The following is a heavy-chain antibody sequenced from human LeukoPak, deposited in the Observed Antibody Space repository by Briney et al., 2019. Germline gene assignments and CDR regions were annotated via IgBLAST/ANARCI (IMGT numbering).Heavy chain of an antibody. CDR1: GYTFTSYG. V-gene: IGHV1-18*01. J-gene: IGHJ5*02. CDR2: ISAYNGNT. Sequence: GASVKVSCKASGYTFTSYGISWVRQAPGQGLEWMGWISAYNGNTNYAQKLQGRVTMTTDTSTSTAYMELRSLRSDDTAVYYCARDGTYYDFWSGYYTPNWLDPWGQGTLVTVSS. CDR3: ARDGTYYDFWSGYYTPNWLDP. D-gene: IGHD3-3*01.